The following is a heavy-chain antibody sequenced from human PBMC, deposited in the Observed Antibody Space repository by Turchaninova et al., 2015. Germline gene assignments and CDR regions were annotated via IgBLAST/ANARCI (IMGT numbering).Heavy chain of an antibody. D-gene: IGHD4-17*01. Sequence: QVQLKQWGAGLLKPSETLSLPCAVYGWSFSVYYRCWLRQPPGEGLEWIGEINHSGSTKYNPSLKSRVTISVDTSKKQFSLKLSSVTAADMAVYYCTRGGYGDYGPDFDYWGQGTLVTVSS. CDR3: TRGGYGDYGPDFDY. CDR2: INHSGST. V-gene: IGHV4-34*01. J-gene: IGHJ4*02. CDR1: GWSFSVYY.